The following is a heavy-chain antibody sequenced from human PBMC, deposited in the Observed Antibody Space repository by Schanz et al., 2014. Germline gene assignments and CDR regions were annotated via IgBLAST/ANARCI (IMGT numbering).Heavy chain of an antibody. CDR1: GFTVNTNY. CDR3: ARDKGGLIPFDY. V-gene: IGHV3-7*01. CDR2: MNQDGSVK. J-gene: IGHJ4*02. D-gene: IGHD2-15*01. Sequence: EVQLVESGGGLIHPGGSLRLSCAVSGFTVNTNYMTWVRQAPGKGLEWVANMNQDGSVKNYVDSVKGRFTISRDNAKNSLYLQMNSLRAEDTAVYYCARDKGGLIPFDYWGQGTLVAVSS.